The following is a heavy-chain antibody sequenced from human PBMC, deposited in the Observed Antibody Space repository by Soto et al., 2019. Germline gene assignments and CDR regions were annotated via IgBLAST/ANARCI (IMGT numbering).Heavy chain of an antibody. J-gene: IGHJ4*02. V-gene: IGHV3-53*01. CDR1: GFNVNNNF. CDR2: IYSDTTGGST. D-gene: IGHD1-1*01. CDR3: TAGHTTTGRVH. Sequence: EVQLVQSGGGLVRPGGSLRLSCAASGFNVNNNFLTWVRQAPGKGLEWVSVIYSDTTGGSTYYADSVRGRFTISRDKSKNTFYLQMNSLRVEDTAVYYCTAGHTTTGRVHWGQGTLVTVSS.